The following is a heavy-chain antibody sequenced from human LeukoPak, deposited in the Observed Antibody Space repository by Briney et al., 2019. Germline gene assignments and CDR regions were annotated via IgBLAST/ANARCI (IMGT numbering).Heavy chain of an antibody. J-gene: IGHJ4*02. Sequence: ASVKVSCKTSGYTFTNYGFSWVRQAPGQGLEWMGWISAYNGNTNYAHKLQGRVTMTTDTSTSTAYMELRSLRFDDTAVYYCARADEVAATSRIDYWGQGTLVTVSS. CDR1: GYTFTNYG. CDR3: ARADEVAATSRIDY. CDR2: ISAYNGNT. V-gene: IGHV1-18*01. D-gene: IGHD2-15*01.